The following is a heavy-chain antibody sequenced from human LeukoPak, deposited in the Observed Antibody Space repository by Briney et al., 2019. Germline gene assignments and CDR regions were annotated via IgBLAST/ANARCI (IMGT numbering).Heavy chain of an antibody. V-gene: IGHV3-23*01. CDR3: ADSNYWYPVDY. CDR2: ITTGGSA. J-gene: IGHJ4*02. Sequence: GGSLRLSCAASGFTFSSFAMSWVRQAPGKGLEWVSHITTGGSAYYTDSVKGRFTVSRDNSKNTLYLQMNSLRAEDTALYYCADSNYWYPVDYWGQGTLVTVSS. D-gene: IGHD4-11*01. CDR1: GFTFSSFA.